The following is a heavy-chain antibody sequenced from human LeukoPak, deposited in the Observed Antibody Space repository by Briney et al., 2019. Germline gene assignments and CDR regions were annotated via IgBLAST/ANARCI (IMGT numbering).Heavy chain of an antibody. CDR3: ARGRGSGWPFDY. CDR2: IYSSGST. V-gene: IGHV3-66*01. Sequence: GGSLRLSCAGSGFTVSSNYMSWVRQAPGKGLEWVSVIYSSGSTYYADSVKGRFTISRDSSKNTLYLQMNSLRAEDTAVYYCARGRGSGWPFDYWGQGTLVTVSS. J-gene: IGHJ4*02. CDR1: GFTVSSNY. D-gene: IGHD6-19*01.